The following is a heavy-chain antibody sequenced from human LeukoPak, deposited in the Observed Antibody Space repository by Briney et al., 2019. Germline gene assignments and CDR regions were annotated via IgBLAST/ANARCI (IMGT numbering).Heavy chain of an antibody. CDR2: IYTSGST. J-gene: IGHJ4*02. V-gene: IGHV4-4*07. CDR1: GGSISSYY. D-gene: IGHD6-13*01. Sequence: TETLSLTCTVSGGSISSYYWSWIRQPAGKGLEWIGRIYTSGSTNYNPSLKGRVTMSVDTSKNQFSLRLSSVTAADTAVYYCARRPQYSSNWYWDHWGQGTLVTVSS. CDR3: ARRPQYSSNWYWDH.